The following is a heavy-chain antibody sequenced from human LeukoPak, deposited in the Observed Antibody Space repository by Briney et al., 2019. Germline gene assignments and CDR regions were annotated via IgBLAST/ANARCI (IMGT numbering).Heavy chain of an antibody. CDR2: MYYSGST. Sequence: PSETLSLTCTVSGDSISNYYWNWVRQPPGKGLEWIGNMYYSGSTDYNPSLKSRVTISVDTSKNQFSLKLSSVTAADTAVYYCARQRGYSDYDYRYFDYWGQGALVTVSS. V-gene: IGHV4-59*01. CDR3: ARQRGYSDYDYRYFDY. CDR1: GDSISNYY. J-gene: IGHJ4*02. D-gene: IGHD5-12*01.